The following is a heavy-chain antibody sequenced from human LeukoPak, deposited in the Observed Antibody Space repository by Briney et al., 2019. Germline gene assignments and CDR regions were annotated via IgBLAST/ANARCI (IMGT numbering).Heavy chain of an antibody. CDR1: GFTFSNYA. Sequence: PGGSLRLSCAASGFTFSNYAMSWVRQAPGKGLKWVSAISISGGSTYYADSVKGRFTISRDNSKNTLYLQMNSLRAEDTAVYFCAKADSGLPPYYFDYRGQRTVVTVSS. CDR3: AKADSGLPPYYFDY. J-gene: IGHJ4*02. CDR2: ISISGGST. D-gene: IGHD1-26*01. V-gene: IGHV3-23*01.